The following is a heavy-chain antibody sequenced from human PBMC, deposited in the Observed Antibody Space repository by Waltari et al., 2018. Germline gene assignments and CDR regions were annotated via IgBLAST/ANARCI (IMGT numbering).Heavy chain of an antibody. V-gene: IGHV1-69*02. CDR1: GGTFSSYT. J-gene: IGHJ4*02. D-gene: IGHD3-9*01. Sequence: QVQLVQSGAAVKKPGSSVKVSCKASGGTFSSYTISWVRQAPGQGLEWMGRIIPILGIANYAQKFQVRVTITADKSTSTAYMELSSLRSEDTAVYYCARSTHDILTEYYFDYWGQGTLVTVSS. CDR2: IIPILGIA. CDR3: ARSTHDILTEYYFDY.